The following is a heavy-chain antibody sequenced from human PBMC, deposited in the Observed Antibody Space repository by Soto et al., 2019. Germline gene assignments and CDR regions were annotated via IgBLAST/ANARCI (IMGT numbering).Heavy chain of an antibody. CDR2: LNGGTGQT. J-gene: IGHJ6*02. CDR1: GYTFSTYG. D-gene: IGHD1-1*01. CDR3: ARGKGMEENYFYYGLDI. Sequence: ASVKVSCKASGYTFSTYGMHWVRQAPGQSLEWMGWLNGGTGQTRYSQRFQDRVIITRDTSASTGYMELSSLRSEDTAVYYCARGKGMEENYFYYGLDIWGQGTTVTVS. V-gene: IGHV1-3*01.